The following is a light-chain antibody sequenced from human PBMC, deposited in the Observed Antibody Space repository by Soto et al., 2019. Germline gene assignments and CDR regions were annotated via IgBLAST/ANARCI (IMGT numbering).Light chain of an antibody. V-gene: IGLV2-8*01. CDR3: TSYAGSNNFFYV. CDR2: EVS. J-gene: IGLJ1*01. CDR1: SSDVCGYNY. Sequence: QSVLTQPPSASGSPGQSVTISCTGTSSDVCGYNYVSWYQQHPGKAPKLMIYEVSKRPSGVPDRFYGSKSGNTASLTVSGLQAEDEADYYCTSYAGSNNFFYVFGTGTKVTVL.